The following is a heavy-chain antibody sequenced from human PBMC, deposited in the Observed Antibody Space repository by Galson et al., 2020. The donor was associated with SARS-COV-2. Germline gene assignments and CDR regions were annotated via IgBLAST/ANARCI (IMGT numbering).Heavy chain of an antibody. CDR3: ARSHDPVYSSGLYYFDY. J-gene: IGHJ4*02. Sequence: SETLSLTCAVSGGSISSSNWWSWVRQPPGKGLEWIGEIYHSGSTNYNPSLKSRVTISVDKSKNQFSLKLSSVTAADTAVYYCARSHDPVYSSGLYYFDYWGQGILVTVSS. V-gene: IGHV4-4*02. CDR2: IYHSGST. CDR1: GGSISSSNW. D-gene: IGHD6-19*01.